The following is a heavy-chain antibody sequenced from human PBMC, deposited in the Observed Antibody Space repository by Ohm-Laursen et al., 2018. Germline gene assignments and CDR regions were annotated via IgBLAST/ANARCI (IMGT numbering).Heavy chain of an antibody. CDR1: GGSINSSSYY. Sequence: GTLSLTWAVSGGSINSSSYYWGWIRQPPGKGLEWIGSIYYSGNTYYNPSLKSRVTISVDTSKNQFSLKLSSVTAADTAVYYCARQGDILTGYQFDYWGQGTLVTVSS. V-gene: IGHV4-39*01. CDR2: IYYSGNT. J-gene: IGHJ4*02. D-gene: IGHD3-9*01. CDR3: ARQGDILTGYQFDY.